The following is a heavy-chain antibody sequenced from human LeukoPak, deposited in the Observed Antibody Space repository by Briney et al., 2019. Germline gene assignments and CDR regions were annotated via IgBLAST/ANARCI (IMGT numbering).Heavy chain of an antibody. CDR2: ISWNSGTI. Sequence: GGSLRLSCAASGFRFDDSAMHWVRQAPGKGLEWVSGISWNSGTIAYADSVKGRFTISRDNTKNSLYLQMNSLRAEDTAVYYCAREDNDSGSYSTWGQGTMVTVSS. V-gene: IGHV3-9*01. J-gene: IGHJ3*01. CDR3: AREDNDSGSYST. CDR1: GFRFDDSA. D-gene: IGHD1-26*01.